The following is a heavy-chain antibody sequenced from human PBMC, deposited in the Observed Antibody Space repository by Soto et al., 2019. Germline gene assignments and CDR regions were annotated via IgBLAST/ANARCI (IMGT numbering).Heavy chain of an antibody. D-gene: IGHD6-13*01. CDR1: GYFFAGYW. CDR3: ARQGAAVPTVPLIWFDP. J-gene: IGHJ5*02. V-gene: IGHV5-51*07. CDR2: IYPDNSNT. Sequence: VQLVQSGTEVKKPGESLKISCKGSGYFFAGYWIAWVHQMPGKGLEWMGIIYPDNSNTKYSRSFQGQVTISADKSSSTAYLQWSSLKASDTAIYYCARQGAAVPTVPLIWFDPWGQGTLVTVSS.